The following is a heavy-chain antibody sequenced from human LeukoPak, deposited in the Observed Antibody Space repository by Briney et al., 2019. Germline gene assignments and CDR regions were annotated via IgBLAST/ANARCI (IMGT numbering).Heavy chain of an antibody. CDR2: IYPGNSKT. J-gene: IGHJ4*02. CDR3: ARLYPGYNYGTFDY. CDR1: GYTFSNYW. V-gene: IGHV5-51*01. D-gene: IGHD5-18*01. Sequence: GESLKISCQASGYTFSNYWIGWVRQMPGKGLEWMGIIYPGNSKTTYSPSFQGQVTVSADRSINTAYLQWSSLKASDTAMYYCARLYPGYNYGTFDYWGQGTLVTVSS.